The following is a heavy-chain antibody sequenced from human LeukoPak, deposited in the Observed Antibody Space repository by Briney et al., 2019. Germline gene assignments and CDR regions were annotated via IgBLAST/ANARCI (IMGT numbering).Heavy chain of an antibody. D-gene: IGHD3/OR15-3a*01. J-gene: IGHJ4*02. CDR2: INLDGTEE. Sequence: GGSLRLSCAASGFVFSPYWMTWVRQAPGKGLEWVANINLDGTEEHYVDSSLKGRFTISRDNAKNSLYLQMTSLRVEDTAVYYCASGRHDFLHWGQGTLVTVSS. CDR3: ASGRHDFLH. V-gene: IGHV3-7*01. CDR1: GFVFSPYW.